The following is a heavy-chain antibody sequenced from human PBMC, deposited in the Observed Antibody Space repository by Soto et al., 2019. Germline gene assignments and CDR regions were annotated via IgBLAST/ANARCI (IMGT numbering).Heavy chain of an antibody. Sequence: QVRLQESGPGLVRPSQTLSLTCTVSGGSISGGRYYWIWIRQRPGEGLEWLGYTYYSGATYYNPSPKSRVAISVDTSKDQFTLKVDSVTAADTAVYFCARQGYSSSSNIGYWGQGTLVTVSS. J-gene: IGHJ4*02. V-gene: IGHV4-31*04. CDR2: TYYSGAT. D-gene: IGHD6-6*01. CDR1: GGSISGGRYY. CDR3: ARQGYSSSSNIGY.